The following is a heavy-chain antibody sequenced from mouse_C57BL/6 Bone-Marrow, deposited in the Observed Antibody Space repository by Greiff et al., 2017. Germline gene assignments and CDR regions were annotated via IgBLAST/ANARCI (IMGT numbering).Heavy chain of an antibody. CDR2: IYPSDSET. Sequence: QVQLQQPGAELVRPGSSVKLSCKASGYTFTSYWMDWVKQRPGQGLEWIGNIYPSDSETHYNQKFKDKATLTVDKSSSTAYMQLSSLTSEDSAVYYCAGGGLPFYAMDYRGQGTSGTVSA. CDR1: GYTFTSYW. V-gene: IGHV1-61*01. D-gene: IGHD2-2*01. J-gene: IGHJ4*01. CDR3: AGGGLPFYAMDY.